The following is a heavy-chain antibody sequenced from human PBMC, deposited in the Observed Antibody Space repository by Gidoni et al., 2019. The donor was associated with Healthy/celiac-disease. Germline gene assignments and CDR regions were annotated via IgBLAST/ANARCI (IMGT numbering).Heavy chain of an antibody. J-gene: IGHJ3*02. V-gene: IGHV3-15*01. Sequence: EVQLVESGGGLVKPGGSLRLSCAASGFTFSNAWMSWVRQAPGKGLEWVGRIKSKTDGGTTDYAAPVKGRFTISRDDSKNTLYLQMNSLKTEDTAVYYCTTDPTYYYVVDAFDIWGQGTMVTVSS. CDR1: GFTFSNAW. D-gene: IGHD3-10*02. CDR2: IKSKTDGGTT. CDR3: TTDPTYYYVVDAFDI.